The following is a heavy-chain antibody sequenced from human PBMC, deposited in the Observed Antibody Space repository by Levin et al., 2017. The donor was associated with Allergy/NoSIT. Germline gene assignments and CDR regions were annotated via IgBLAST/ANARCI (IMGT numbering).Heavy chain of an antibody. CDR3: ARDNFPSVYYDFWSGYYTGTRWFDY. Sequence: GGSLRLSCAASGFTFSSYWMSWVRQAPGKGLEWVANIKQDGSEKYYVDSVKGRFTISRDNAKNSLYLQMNSLRAEDTAVYYCARDNFPSVYYDFWSGYYTGTRWFDYWGQGTLVTVSS. CDR2: IKQDGSEK. J-gene: IGHJ4*02. D-gene: IGHD3-3*01. V-gene: IGHV3-7*01. CDR1: GFTFSSYW.